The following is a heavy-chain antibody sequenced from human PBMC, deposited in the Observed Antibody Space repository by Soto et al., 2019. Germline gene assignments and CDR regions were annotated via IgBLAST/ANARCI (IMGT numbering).Heavy chain of an antibody. V-gene: IGHV3-74*01. CDR1: GFTFSGYW. J-gene: IGHJ4*02. CDR2: INGDATRT. CDR3: ARDPRNKGLDF. Sequence: PGGSLRLSCAASGFTFSGYWMFWVRQAPGKGLVGVARINGDATRTDYADSVRCRFTISRDNSKNTLYLQMSSLKDEDTAVYYCARDPRNKGLDFWGQGTLVTVSS.